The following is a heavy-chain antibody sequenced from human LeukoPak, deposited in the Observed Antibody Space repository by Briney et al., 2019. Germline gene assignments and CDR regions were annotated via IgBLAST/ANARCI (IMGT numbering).Heavy chain of an antibody. CDR2: ISWNSGTI. D-gene: IGHD6-19*01. CDR1: GFTFDDYA. CDR3: AKATYSSGWYSTFDY. J-gene: IGHJ4*02. V-gene: IGHV3-9*01. Sequence: GGSLRLSCAASGFTFDDYAMHWVRQAPGKGLEWVSGISWNSGTIGYADSVKGRFTISRDNAKNSLYLQVNSLRAEDTALYYCAKATYSSGWYSTFDYWGQGTLATVSS.